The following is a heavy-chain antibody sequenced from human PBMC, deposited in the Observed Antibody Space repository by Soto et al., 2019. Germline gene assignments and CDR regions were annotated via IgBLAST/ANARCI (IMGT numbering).Heavy chain of an antibody. D-gene: IGHD2-2*01. CDR3: ARVVPAADNWFDP. CDR2: IIPIFGTA. Sequence: SVKVSCKXSGGTFSSYAISWVRQAPGQGLEWMGGIIPIFGTANYAQKFQGRVTITADESTSTAYMELSSLRSEDTAVDYCARVVPAADNWFDPWGQGTLVTVSS. J-gene: IGHJ5*02. CDR1: GGTFSSYA. V-gene: IGHV1-69*13.